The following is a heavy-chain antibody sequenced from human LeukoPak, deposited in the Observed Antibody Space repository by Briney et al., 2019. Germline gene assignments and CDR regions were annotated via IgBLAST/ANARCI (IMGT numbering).Heavy chain of an antibody. CDR2: INAGNGNT. V-gene: IGHV1-3*01. D-gene: IGHD6-19*01. Sequence: HRASVKVSCKASGYTFTSYAMHWVRQAPGQRLEWMGWINAGNGNTKYSQKFQGRVTITRDTSASTAYMELSSLRSEDTAVYYCSCYIAVAGTELELDYWGQGTLVTVSS. CDR1: GYTFTSYA. J-gene: IGHJ4*02. CDR3: SCYIAVAGTELELDY.